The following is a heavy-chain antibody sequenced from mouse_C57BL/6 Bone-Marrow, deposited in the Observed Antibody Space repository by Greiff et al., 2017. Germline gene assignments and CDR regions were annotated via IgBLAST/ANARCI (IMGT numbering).Heavy chain of an antibody. V-gene: IGHV1-81*01. CDR2: IYPRSGNT. D-gene: IGHD2-5*01. Sequence: VQVVESGAELARPGASVKLSCKASGYTFTSYGISWVKQRTGQGLEWIGEIYPRSGNTYYNEKFKGKATLTADKSSSTAYMELRSLTSEDSAVYFCARSYSNLDYWGQGTTLTVSS. CDR1: GYTFTSYG. J-gene: IGHJ2*01. CDR3: ARSYSNLDY.